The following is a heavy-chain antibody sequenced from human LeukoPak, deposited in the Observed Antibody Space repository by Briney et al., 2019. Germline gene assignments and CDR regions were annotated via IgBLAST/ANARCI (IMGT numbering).Heavy chain of an antibody. CDR1: GGSISSYY. CDR2: IYYSGST. D-gene: IGHD6-6*01. Sequence: SETLSLTCTVSGGSISSYYWSWIRQPPGKGLEWIGYIYYSGSTNYNPSLKSRVTISVDTSKNQFSLKLSSVTAADTAVYYCARLQYSSSSANFYYWGQGTLVTVSS. CDR3: ARLQYSSSSANFYY. V-gene: IGHV4-59*01. J-gene: IGHJ4*02.